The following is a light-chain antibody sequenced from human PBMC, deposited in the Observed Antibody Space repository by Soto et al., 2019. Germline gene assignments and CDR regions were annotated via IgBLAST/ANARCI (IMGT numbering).Light chain of an antibody. J-gene: IGKJ1*01. V-gene: IGKV1-5*03. CDR2: KAS. CDR1: QSISSW. CDR3: QQYNSYSGT. Sequence: DIQMTQSPSTLSASVGDRVTITCRASQSISSWLAWYQQEPGKAPKLLIYKASSLESGVPSRFSGSGSGTEFTLTISSLQPDDSATYYCQQYNSYSGTFGQGTKVEIK.